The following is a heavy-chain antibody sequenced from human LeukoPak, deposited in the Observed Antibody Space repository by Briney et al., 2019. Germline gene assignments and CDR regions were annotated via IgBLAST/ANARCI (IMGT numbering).Heavy chain of an antibody. CDR2: IIPIFGTA. D-gene: IGHD3-22*01. CDR1: GGTFSSYA. V-gene: IGHV1-69*01. J-gene: IGHJ4*02. Sequence: SVKVSCKASGGTFSSYAISWVRQAPGQGLEWMGGIIPIFGTANYAQKFQGRVTITADESTSTAYMELSSLRSEDTAVYYCARGLTPPNYYDSSGAADYWGQGTLVTVSS. CDR3: ARGLTPPNYYDSSGAADY.